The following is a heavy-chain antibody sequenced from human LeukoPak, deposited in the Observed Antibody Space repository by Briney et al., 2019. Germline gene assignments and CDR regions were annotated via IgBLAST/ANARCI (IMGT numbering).Heavy chain of an antibody. CDR2: IYTSGST. D-gene: IGHD5-18*01. J-gene: IGHJ4*02. CDR3: ARESSGYSYGGLPPQLIDY. V-gene: IGHV4-4*07. CDR1: GGSISSYY. Sequence: SETLSLTCTVSGGSISSYYWSWIRQPAGKGLEWIGRIYTSGSTNYNPSLKSRVTMSVDTSKNQFSLKLSSVTAADTAVYYCARESSGYSYGGLPPQLIDYWGQGTLVTVSS.